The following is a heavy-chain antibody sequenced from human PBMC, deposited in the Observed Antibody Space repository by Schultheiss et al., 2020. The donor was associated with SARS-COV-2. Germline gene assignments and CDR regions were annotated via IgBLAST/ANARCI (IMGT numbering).Heavy chain of an antibody. CDR1: GFTFSSSW. Sequence: GGSLRLSCAASGFTFSSSWMHWVRQAPGKGLEWVAVIWYDGSNKYYADSVKGRFTISRDNAKNSLYLQMNSLRAEDTAVYYCARGSPTESYYYDSSGVHAFDIWGQGTMVTVSS. CDR2: IWYDGSNK. V-gene: IGHV3-33*08. CDR3: ARGSPTESYYYDSSGVHAFDI. D-gene: IGHD3-22*01. J-gene: IGHJ3*02.